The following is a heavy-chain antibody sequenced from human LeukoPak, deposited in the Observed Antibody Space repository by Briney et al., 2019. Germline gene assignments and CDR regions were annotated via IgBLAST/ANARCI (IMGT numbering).Heavy chain of an antibody. J-gene: IGHJ4*02. V-gene: IGHV1-8*01. CDR2: MNPNSGNT. Sequence: ASVKVSCKASGYTFTSYDTNWVRQATGQGLEWMGWMNPNSGNTGYAQKFQGGVTMTRNTSISTAYMELSSLRSEDTAVYYCARGAYYYDILTGYYYWGQGTLVTVSS. CDR3: ARGAYYYDILTGYYY. CDR1: GYTFTSYD. D-gene: IGHD3-9*01.